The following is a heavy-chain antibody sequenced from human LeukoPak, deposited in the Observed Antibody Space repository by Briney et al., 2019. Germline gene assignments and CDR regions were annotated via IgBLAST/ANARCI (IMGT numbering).Heavy chain of an antibody. D-gene: IGHD3-22*01. V-gene: IGHV3-33*01. CDR1: GFTFSNYG. CDR3: ARNYYDSSGYQEATFNY. J-gene: IGHJ4*02. Sequence: GTSLRLSCAASGFTFSNYGMHWVRQAPGKGLEGVAGIWYDGGYKYYADSVKGRFTISRYNSKNTLFLQMDSLRAEDTAVYYCARNYYDSSGYQEATFNYWGQGTLVTVSS. CDR2: IWYDGGYK.